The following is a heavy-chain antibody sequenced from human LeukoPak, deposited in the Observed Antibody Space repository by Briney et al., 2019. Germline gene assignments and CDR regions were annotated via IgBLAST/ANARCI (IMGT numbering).Heavy chain of an antibody. Sequence: SETLSLTCAVYGGSFSGYYWSWIRQPPGKGLEWIGEISHSGSTNYNPSLKSRVTISVDTSKNQFSLKLSSVTAADTAVYYCAIHYYYDSSGSPYWGQGTLVTVSS. D-gene: IGHD3-22*01. V-gene: IGHV4-34*01. J-gene: IGHJ4*02. CDR2: ISHSGST. CDR1: GGSFSGYY. CDR3: AIHYYYDSSGSPY.